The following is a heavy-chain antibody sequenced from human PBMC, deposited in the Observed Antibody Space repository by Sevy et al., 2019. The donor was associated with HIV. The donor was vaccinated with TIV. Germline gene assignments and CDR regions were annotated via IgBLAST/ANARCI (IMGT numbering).Heavy chain of an antibody. V-gene: IGHV1-46*01. CDR2: INPSGGST. Sequence: GSVKVSCKASGYTFTSYYMHWVRQAPGQGLEWMGIINPSGGSTSYAQKFQGRVTMTRDTSTSTVYMELSSLRPEDTAVYHCARDGGIVVVPAADTNTYFDYWGQGTLVTVSS. CDR3: ARDGGIVVVPAADTNTYFDY. J-gene: IGHJ4*02. CDR1: GYTFTSYY. D-gene: IGHD2-2*01.